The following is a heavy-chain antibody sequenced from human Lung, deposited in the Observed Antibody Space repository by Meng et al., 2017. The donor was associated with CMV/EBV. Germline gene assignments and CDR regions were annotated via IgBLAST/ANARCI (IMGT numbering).Heavy chain of an antibody. J-gene: IGHJ4*02. CDR3: ARAGGFHPKDY. Sequence: GESLKISCAASGFTFSSYSMNWVRQAPGKGLEWVSSISSSSSYIYYADSVKGRFTISRDNAKNSLYLQMNSLRAEDTAVYYCARAGGFHPKDYWGQGTLVTVSS. CDR1: GFTFSSYS. D-gene: IGHD5-12*01. V-gene: IGHV3-21*01. CDR2: ISSSSSYI.